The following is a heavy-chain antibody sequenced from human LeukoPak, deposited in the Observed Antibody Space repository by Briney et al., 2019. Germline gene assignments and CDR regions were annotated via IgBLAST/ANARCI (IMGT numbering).Heavy chain of an antibody. CDR2: ISYSGRT. D-gene: IGHD1-7*01. J-gene: IGHJ4*02. CDR3: ARVTGTIFDY. CDR1: GGSINSYY. V-gene: IGHV4-59*01. Sequence: SETLSLTCTVSGGSINSYYWSWVRQPPGKGLERIGYISYSGRTSYNPSLKSRVTISVDTSKNHFSLKLSSVTAADTAVYYCARVTGTIFDYWGQGTLVTVSS.